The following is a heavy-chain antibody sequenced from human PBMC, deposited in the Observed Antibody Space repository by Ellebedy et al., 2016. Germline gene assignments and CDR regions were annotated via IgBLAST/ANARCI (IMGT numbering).Heavy chain of an antibody. CDR2: IKQDGSEK. Sequence: GGSLRLXXAASGFTFSSYAMHWVRQAPGKGLEWVANIKQDGSEKYYVDSVKGRFTISRDNAKNSLYLQMNSLRAEDTAVYYCARGAGASFDYWGQGTLVTVSS. D-gene: IGHD3-10*01. J-gene: IGHJ4*02. CDR1: GFTFSSYA. CDR3: ARGAGASFDY. V-gene: IGHV3-7*01.